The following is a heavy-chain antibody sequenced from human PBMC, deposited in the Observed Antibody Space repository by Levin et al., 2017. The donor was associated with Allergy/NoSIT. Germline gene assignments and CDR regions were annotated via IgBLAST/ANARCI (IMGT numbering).Heavy chain of an antibody. CDR1: RFPFSNYW. V-gene: IGHV3-7*01. CDR3: AREGRHRSSHFDY. CDR2: IKQDGSEK. D-gene: IGHD6-6*01. J-gene: IGHJ4*02. Sequence: GESLKISCAASRFPFSNYWMTWVRQAPGKGLEWVANIKQDGSEKYYVDSVKGRFTISRDNAKNSVFLQMNSLRAEDTAVYYCAREGRHRSSHFDYWGQGTLVTVSS.